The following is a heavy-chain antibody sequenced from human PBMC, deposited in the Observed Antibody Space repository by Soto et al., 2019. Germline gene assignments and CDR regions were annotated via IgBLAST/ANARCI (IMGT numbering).Heavy chain of an antibody. D-gene: IGHD3-22*01. J-gene: IGHJ4*02. V-gene: IGHV3-23*01. CDR1: GFTFSSYA. Sequence: GGSLRLSCAASGFTFSSYAVSWVRQAPGKGPEWISSSSGSGSTIYYADSVKGRFTTSRDNSKNTLCLQMSSLRAEDTAVYYCAKVFYYYDSSGYYYFDYWGQGTLVTVSS. CDR2: SSGSGSTI. CDR3: AKVFYYYDSSGYYYFDY.